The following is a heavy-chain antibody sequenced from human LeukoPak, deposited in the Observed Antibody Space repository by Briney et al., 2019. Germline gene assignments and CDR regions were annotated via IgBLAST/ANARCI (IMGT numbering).Heavy chain of an antibody. CDR3: ATLPRGHLFDS. CDR1: GDTFTELS. J-gene: IGHJ4*02. Sequence: ASVKVSCKLSGDTFTELSMHWVRQSPGKGLEWMRGFVPEDGETIYAQKFQGRVTMTEDTSTDTAYMELSSLRSDDTAVYFCATLPRGHLFDSWGQGTLVTVSS. V-gene: IGHV1-24*01. CDR2: FVPEDGET. D-gene: IGHD3-10*01.